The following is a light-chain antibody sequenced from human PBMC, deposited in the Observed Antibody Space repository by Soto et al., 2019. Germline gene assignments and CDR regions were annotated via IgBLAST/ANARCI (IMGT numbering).Light chain of an antibody. CDR3: QHYYNNPPT. V-gene: IGKV4-1*01. CDR2: WAS. Sequence: DIVMTQSPDSLAVSLGERATINCTSSQSVLYTSNNKNYLSWYQQKKGQTPKLLIYWASTRESGVPDRFSGSGSGTDFTLTISRLQAEDVEVYYCQHYYNNPPTFGGGTKVDIK. CDR1: QSVLYTSNNKNY. J-gene: IGKJ4*01.